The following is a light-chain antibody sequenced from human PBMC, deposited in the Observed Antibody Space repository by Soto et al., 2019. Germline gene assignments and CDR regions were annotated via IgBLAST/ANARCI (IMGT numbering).Light chain of an antibody. CDR3: CSYAGSSTVV. J-gene: IGLJ2*01. CDR2: EGS. CDR1: SSDVGSYNL. V-gene: IGLV2-23*01. Sequence: QSALTQPASVSGSPGQSITISCTGTSSDVGSYNLVSWYQQHPGKAPKLMIYEGSKRHSGVSNRVSGSKSGNTASLTISGLKAEDEADYYCCSYAGSSTVVFGGGNKLTVL.